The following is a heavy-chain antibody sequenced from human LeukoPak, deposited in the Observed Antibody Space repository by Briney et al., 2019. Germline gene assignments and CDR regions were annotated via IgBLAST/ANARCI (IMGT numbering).Heavy chain of an antibody. D-gene: IGHD6-13*01. CDR2: IHPNSGGT. CDR3: ARSSSSWYNAFDI. Sequence: ASVKVSCKASGYTFTGYYIHWVRQAPGQGLEWMGWIHPNSGGTYFAQKFQGRVTMTRDTSISTAYLEMRSDDTAVYYCARSSSSWYNAFDIWGKGTMVTVSS. CDR1: GYTFTGYY. J-gene: IGHJ3*02. V-gene: IGHV1-2*02.